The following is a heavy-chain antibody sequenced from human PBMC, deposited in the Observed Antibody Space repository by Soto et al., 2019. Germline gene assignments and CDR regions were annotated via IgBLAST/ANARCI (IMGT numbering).Heavy chain of an antibody. Sequence: PSETLSLTCTVSGGSISSYYWSWIRQPPGKXLEWIGYIYYSGTTNYYPSLKRRVTISVDTSKNQFSLKLSSVTAADTAVYYCARANPGYYYDSSGYSGYYFDYWGQGSLVTVSS. J-gene: IGHJ4*02. CDR3: ARANPGYYYDSSGYSGYYFDY. D-gene: IGHD3-22*01. V-gene: IGHV4-59*01. CDR1: GGSISSYY. CDR2: IYYSGTT.